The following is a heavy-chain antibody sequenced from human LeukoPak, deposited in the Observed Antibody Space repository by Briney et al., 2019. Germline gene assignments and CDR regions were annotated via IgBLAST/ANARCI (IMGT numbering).Heavy chain of an antibody. Sequence: SGPTLVNPTQTLTLTCSFCGFGLGTNGVAVGWIRQPPGKALEWPALIYWDDDKRYSPSLRSRLTITKDTSKNQVVLTMTNMDPVDTATYYCAHSKTGLQTLYYFDYWGQGALVTVSS. CDR2: IYWDDDK. CDR1: GFGLGTNGVA. D-gene: IGHD4-11*01. V-gene: IGHV2-5*02. J-gene: IGHJ4*02. CDR3: AHSKTGLQTLYYFDY.